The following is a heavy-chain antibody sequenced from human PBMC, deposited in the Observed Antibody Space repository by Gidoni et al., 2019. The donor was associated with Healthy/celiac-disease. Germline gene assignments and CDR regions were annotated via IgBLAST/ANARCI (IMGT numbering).Heavy chain of an antibody. Sequence: EVQLLESGGGWVQPGGSLRLSCAASGFTFSSYAMSWVRQAPGKGLEWVSAISGSGGSTYYADSVKGRFTISRDNSKNTLYLQMNSLRAEDTAVYYCAKGYYDFWSGYYSPGDWFDPWGQGTLVTVSS. D-gene: IGHD3-3*01. V-gene: IGHV3-23*01. CDR2: ISGSGGST. CDR1: GFTFSSYA. CDR3: AKGYYDFWSGYYSPGDWFDP. J-gene: IGHJ5*02.